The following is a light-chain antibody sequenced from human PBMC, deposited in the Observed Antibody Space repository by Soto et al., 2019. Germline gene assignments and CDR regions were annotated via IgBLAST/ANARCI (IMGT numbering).Light chain of an antibody. CDR1: QSVNSNY. CDR3: QQYGSSPPT. CDR2: GAS. V-gene: IGKV3-20*01. J-gene: IGKJ1*01. Sequence: EIVLTQSPGTLSLSPGERATLSCRASQSVNSNYLAWYQRKPGQAPRLLIYGASNRATDIPYRFSASGSGTDFTLTSTRLAPEDFAVYYCQQYGSSPPTFGQGTKVEIK.